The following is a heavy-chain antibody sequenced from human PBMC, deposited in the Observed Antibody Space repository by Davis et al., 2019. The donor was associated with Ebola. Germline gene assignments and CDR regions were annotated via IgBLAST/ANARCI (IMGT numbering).Heavy chain of an antibody. Sequence: PSETLSLTCTVSGGSISSYYWSWIRQPPGKGLEWIGYIYYSGSTNYNPSLKSRVTISVDTSKNQFSLKLSSVTAADTAVYYCARHQKGTAMNYWGQGTLVTVSS. CDR1: GGSISSYY. J-gene: IGHJ4*02. CDR2: IYYSGST. CDR3: ARHQKGTAMNY. V-gene: IGHV4-59*01. D-gene: IGHD5-18*01.